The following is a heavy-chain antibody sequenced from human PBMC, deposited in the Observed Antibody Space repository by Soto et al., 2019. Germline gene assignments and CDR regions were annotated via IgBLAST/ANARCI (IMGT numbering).Heavy chain of an antibody. CDR1: AYTFSRYD. CDR3: VNSRAGNSYCACDN. D-gene: IGHD3-22*01. Sequence: QVQLVQSGAEVKKPGASVKVTCQASAYTFSRYDINWVRQATGQGLEWMGWMNPNSGNTGYAQKSQGRVTMTRDTPINTAYMELSSLLCEDTALYYCVNSRAGNSYCACDNWGQGNLVSVSS. CDR2: MNPNSGNT. V-gene: IGHV1-8*01. J-gene: IGHJ4*02.